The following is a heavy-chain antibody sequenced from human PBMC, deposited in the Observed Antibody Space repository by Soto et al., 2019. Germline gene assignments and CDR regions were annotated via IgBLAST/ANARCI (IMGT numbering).Heavy chain of an antibody. CDR2: FDPEDGET. D-gene: IGHD3-3*01. CDR1: GYTLTELS. Sequence: ASVKVSCKVSGYTLTELSMHWVRQAPGKGLEWMGGFDPEDGETIYAQKFQGRVTMTEDTSTDTAYMELSSLRSEDTALYYCATDLTIFGVVYAFDIWGQGTMVTVSS. CDR3: ATDLTIFGVVYAFDI. J-gene: IGHJ3*02. V-gene: IGHV1-24*01.